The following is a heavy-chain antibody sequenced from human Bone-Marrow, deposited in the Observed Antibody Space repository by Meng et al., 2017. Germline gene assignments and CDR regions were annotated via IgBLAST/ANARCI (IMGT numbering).Heavy chain of an antibody. CDR3: ARMGFGELLSPYGMDV. Sequence: GGSLRLSCAASGFTFSSYAMSWVRQAPGKGLEWVSSISSSSSYIYYADSVKGRFTISRDNAKNSLYLQMNSLRAEDTAVYYCARMGFGELLSPYGMDVWGQGTTVTVSS. CDR1: GFTFSSYA. J-gene: IGHJ6*02. D-gene: IGHD3-10*01. CDR2: ISSSSSYI. V-gene: IGHV3-21*01.